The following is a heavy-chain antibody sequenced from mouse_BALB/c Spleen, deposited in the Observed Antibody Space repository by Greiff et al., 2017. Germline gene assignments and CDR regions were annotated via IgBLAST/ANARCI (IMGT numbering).Heavy chain of an antibody. CDR1: GYSITSDYA. CDR2: ISYSGST. J-gene: IGHJ3*01. CDR3: ARMYGNYATWFAY. D-gene: IGHD2-10*02. V-gene: IGHV3-2*02. Sequence: EVKLMESGPGLVKPSQSLSLTCTVTGYSITSDYAWNWIRQFPGNKLEWMGYISYSGSTSYNPSLKSRISITRDTSKNQFFLQLNSVTTEDTATYYCARMYGNYATWFAYWGQGTLVTVSA.